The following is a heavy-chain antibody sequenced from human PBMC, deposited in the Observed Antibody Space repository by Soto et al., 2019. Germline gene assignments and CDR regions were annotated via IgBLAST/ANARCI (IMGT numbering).Heavy chain of an antibody. CDR1: GFDFSKYN. D-gene: IGHD1-1*01. CDR3: ARDGNRGYDMDV. J-gene: IGHJ6*02. CDR2: ISNTSRTK. V-gene: IGHV3-48*02. Sequence: EVQVVESGGGLIQPGGSLRLSCAGSGFDFSKYNMDWVRQAPGKGLEWISSISNTSRTKFYADSVKGRFTISRDNARNSLFLEMNSLRDEDTAVYYCARDGNRGYDMDVWGQGTTVTVSS.